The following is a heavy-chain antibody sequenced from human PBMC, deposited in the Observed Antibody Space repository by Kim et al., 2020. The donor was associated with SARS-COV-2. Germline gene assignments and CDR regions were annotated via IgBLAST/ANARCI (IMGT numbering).Heavy chain of an antibody. Sequence: SETLSLTCTVSGGSISSSNYYWGWIRQPPGKGLEWIGSIYYSGSTYYNPSLKSRVTISVDTSKNQFSLKLSSVTAADTAVYYCARQGSSGCDYWGQGTLVTVSS. CDR2: IYYSGST. CDR1: GGSISSSNYY. J-gene: IGHJ4*02. D-gene: IGHD6-19*01. V-gene: IGHV4-39*01. CDR3: ARQGSSGCDY.